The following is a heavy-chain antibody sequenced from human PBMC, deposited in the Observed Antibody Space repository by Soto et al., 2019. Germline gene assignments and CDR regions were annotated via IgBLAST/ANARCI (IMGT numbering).Heavy chain of an antibody. CDR1: GYTFSNYG. J-gene: IGHJ4*02. Sequence: QVHLVQSGLEVKKPGASVKVSCKTSGYTFSNYGIAWVRQAPGQGLEWMGWINGYNANTNYAQKFQGRVTMNIDTSATTAYLELRSLRSDDTAVFYCARGDSPVHFDHWGQGTLVTVST. V-gene: IGHV1-18*01. CDR2: INGYNANT. CDR3: ARGDSPVHFDH. D-gene: IGHD4-4*01.